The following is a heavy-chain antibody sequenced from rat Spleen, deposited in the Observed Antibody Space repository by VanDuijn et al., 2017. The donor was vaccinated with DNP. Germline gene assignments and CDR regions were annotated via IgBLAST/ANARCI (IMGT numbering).Heavy chain of an antibody. CDR2: IINSGGNT. Sequence: EVQLVESGGGLVQPGRSMKLSCAASGFTFSNYYMAWVRQAPTKGLEWIASIINSGGNTYYPDSVKGRFTISRDDAKNSLYLQMNSLRSEDTATYYCTRQLGLDYWGQGVMVTVSS. J-gene: IGHJ2*01. CDR1: GFTFSNYY. D-gene: IGHD5-1*01. V-gene: IGHV5-25*01. CDR3: TRQLGLDY.